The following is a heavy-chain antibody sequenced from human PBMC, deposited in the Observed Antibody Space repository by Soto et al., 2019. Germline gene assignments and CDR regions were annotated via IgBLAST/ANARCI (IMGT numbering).Heavy chain of an antibody. J-gene: IGHJ4*02. V-gene: IGHV1-18*01. Sequence: QVQLVQSGAEVKKPWASVKVSCKASGYTFTSYGISWVRQAPVQGREWMGWISAYNGNTNYAQKLQGRVTMTTDTSTSTAYMELRSLRSDDTAVYYCARSTYSSRSVAGYYFDYWGQGTLVTVSS. CDR3: ARSTYSSRSVAGYYFDY. D-gene: IGHD6-13*01. CDR2: ISAYNGNT. CDR1: GYTFTSYG.